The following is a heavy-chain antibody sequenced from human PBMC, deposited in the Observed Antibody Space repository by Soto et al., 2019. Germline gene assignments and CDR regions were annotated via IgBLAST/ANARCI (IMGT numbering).Heavy chain of an antibody. V-gene: IGHV3-30*18. CDR1: GFTFSSYG. CDR2: ISYDGRNK. CDR3: AKDNFPGWGNYGSGSQDGFDI. J-gene: IGHJ3*02. Sequence: QVQLVESGGGVVQPGRSLRLSCAASGFTFSSYGMHWVRQAPGKGLEWVAVISYDGRNKYYADSVKGRFTISRDNSKNXLXLXXNSLRADDAAVYYCAKDNFPGWGNYGSGSQDGFDIWGQGTVVTVSS. D-gene: IGHD3-10*01.